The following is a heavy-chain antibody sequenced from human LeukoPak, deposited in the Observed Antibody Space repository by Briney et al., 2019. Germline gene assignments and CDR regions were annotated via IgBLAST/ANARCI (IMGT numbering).Heavy chain of an antibody. V-gene: IGHV3-23*01. J-gene: IGHJ4*02. CDR2: ISGSGDTT. D-gene: IGHD5-12*01. Sequence: PGGSLRLSCAASGFTFSTYGMSWVRQAPGKGLEWVSAISGSGDTTYYADSAKGRFTISRDNSKNTLYLQMNSLRAEDTAVYYCARGPSGYHNTGGQGTLVTVSS. CDR3: ARGPSGYHNT. CDR1: GFTFSTYG.